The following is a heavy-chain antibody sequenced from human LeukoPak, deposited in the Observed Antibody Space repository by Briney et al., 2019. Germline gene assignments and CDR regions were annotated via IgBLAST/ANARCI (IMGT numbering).Heavy chain of an antibody. CDR2: ISWNSGSI. D-gene: IGHD5-18*01. CDR1: GFTFGDYA. J-gene: IGHJ5*02. V-gene: IGHV3-9*01. Sequence: PGGSLRLSCAASGFTFGDYAMHWVRQAPGKGLEWVSGISWNSGSIGYADSVKGRFTISRDNAKNSLYLQMNSLRAEDTAVYYCARAQVDTAMPTGSWGQGSLVTVSS. CDR3: ARAQVDTAMPTGS.